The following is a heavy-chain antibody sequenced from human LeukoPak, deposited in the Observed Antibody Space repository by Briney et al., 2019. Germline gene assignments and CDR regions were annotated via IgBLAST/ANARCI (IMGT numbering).Heavy chain of an antibody. CDR2: ISYDGSNK. J-gene: IGHJ3*02. CDR3: ASTVIPLFRAFDI. D-gene: IGHD4-17*01. V-gene: IGHV3-30*14. Sequence: GGSLRLSCAASGFTFSSYAMHWVRQAPGKGLEWVAVISYDGSNKYYADSVKGRFTISRDNSKNTLYLQMNSLRAEDTAAYYCASTVIPLFRAFDIWGQGTMVTVSS. CDR1: GFTFSSYA.